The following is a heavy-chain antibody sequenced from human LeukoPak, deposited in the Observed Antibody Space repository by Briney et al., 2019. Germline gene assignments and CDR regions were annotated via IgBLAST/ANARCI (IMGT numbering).Heavy chain of an antibody. Sequence: GASVKVSCKASGGTFSSYAISWVRQAPGQGLEWMGRIIPILGIANYAQKFQGRVTITADKSTSTAYMELSGLRSEDTAVYYCARDRGVAAAGSDYWGQGTLVTVSS. V-gene: IGHV1-69*04. D-gene: IGHD6-13*01. CDR1: GGTFSSYA. CDR3: ARDRGVAAAGSDY. CDR2: IIPILGIA. J-gene: IGHJ4*02.